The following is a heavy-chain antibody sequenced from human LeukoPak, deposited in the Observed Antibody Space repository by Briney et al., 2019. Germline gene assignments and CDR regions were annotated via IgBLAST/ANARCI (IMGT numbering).Heavy chain of an antibody. CDR1: GGTFSSYA. V-gene: IGHV1-69*13. Sequence: GASVKVSCKGSGGTFSSYAISWVRQAPGQGLEWMGGIIRSFGTANFAQKFQGRVTITADESTSTAYMELSSLRSEDTAVYYCAREITIFGVVTKYNWFDPWGQGTLVTVS. CDR2: IIRSFGTA. CDR3: AREITIFGVVTKYNWFDP. D-gene: IGHD3-3*01. J-gene: IGHJ5*02.